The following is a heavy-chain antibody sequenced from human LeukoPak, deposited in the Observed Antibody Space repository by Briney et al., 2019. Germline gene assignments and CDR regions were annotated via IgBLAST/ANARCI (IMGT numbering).Heavy chain of an antibody. V-gene: IGHV3-23*01. CDR3: AKDTVRGDFDY. J-gene: IGHJ4*02. CDR1: RLTFSSYA. CDR2: ISGTGIYI. Sequence: GGSLRLSCAASRLTFSSYAMSWVRQAPGKGLVWVSAISGTGIYIYHADSVKGRFTISRDNSKNTLYLQMNSLRVEDTAIYYCAKDTVRGDFDYWGQGTLVTVSS. D-gene: IGHD3-10*01.